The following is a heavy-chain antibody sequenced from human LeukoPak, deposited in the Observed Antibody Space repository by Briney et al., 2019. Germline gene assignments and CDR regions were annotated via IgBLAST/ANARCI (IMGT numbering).Heavy chain of an antibody. CDR2: ISYDGSNK. CDR3: ANAIQLWSTDY. J-gene: IGHJ4*02. CDR1: GFTFSSYG. D-gene: IGHD5-18*01. Sequence: GGSLRLSCAASGFTFSSYGMHWVRQAPGKGLEWVVVISYDGSNKYYADSVKGRFTISRDNSKNTLYLQMNSLRAEDTAVYYCANAIQLWSTDYWGQGTLVTVSS. V-gene: IGHV3-30*18.